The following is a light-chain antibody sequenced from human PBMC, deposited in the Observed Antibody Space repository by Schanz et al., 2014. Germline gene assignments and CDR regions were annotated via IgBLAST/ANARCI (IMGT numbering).Light chain of an antibody. V-gene: IGLV2-8*01. Sequence: QSALTQPPSASGSPGQSVTISCSGTGSDVGRYNYVSWFQQHPGKAPQLMIHDVTKRPSGVPDRFSGSKSGNTASLTISGLQADDEDVYYCSSYAGSYNGVLFGGGTKLTVL. J-gene: IGLJ3*02. CDR1: GSDVGRYNY. CDR2: DVT. CDR3: SSYAGSYNGVL.